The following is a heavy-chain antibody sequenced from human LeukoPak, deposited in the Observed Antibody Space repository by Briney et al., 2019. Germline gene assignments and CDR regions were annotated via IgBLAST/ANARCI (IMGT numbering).Heavy chain of an antibody. Sequence: GRSLRLSCAASGFTFSSYGMHWVRQAPGKGLEWVAVISYDGSNKYYADSVKGRFTISRDNSKNTPYLQMNSLRAEDTAVYYCAKSRGPGLGYYYGMDVWGQGTTVTVSS. J-gene: IGHJ6*02. V-gene: IGHV3-30*18. D-gene: IGHD2-15*01. CDR2: ISYDGSNK. CDR3: AKSRGPGLGYYYGMDV. CDR1: GFTFSSYG.